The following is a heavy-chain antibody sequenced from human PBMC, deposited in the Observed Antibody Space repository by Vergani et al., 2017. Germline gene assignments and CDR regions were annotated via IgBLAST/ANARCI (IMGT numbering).Heavy chain of an antibody. CDR1: ADSISGGCYY. V-gene: IGHV4-39*01. CDR2: IYYSGVT. D-gene: IGHD6-19*01. CDR3: ARQRPGSGWSPVVFND. J-gene: IGHJ4*02. Sequence: QLQLQQSGPGLVKPSETLFLTCTVSADSISGGCYYWSWIRQPPGKSLEWIGRIYYSGVTNYNPSLKGRVSISVATSKNQFSLKVTSVTAADTAVYFCARQRPGSGWSPVVFNDGGQEGLLAVSS.